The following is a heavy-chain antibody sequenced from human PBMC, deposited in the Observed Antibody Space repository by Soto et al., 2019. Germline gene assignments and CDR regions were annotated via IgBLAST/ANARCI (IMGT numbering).Heavy chain of an antibody. CDR3: ARAGSSSHAPNDY. CDR1: GFTFSSYD. V-gene: IGHV3-13*01. CDR2: IGTAGDT. D-gene: IGHD6-6*01. Sequence: PGGSLRLSCAASGFTFSSYDMHWVRQATGKGLEWVSAIGTAGDTYYPGSVKGRFTISRENAKNSLYLQMNSLRAEDTAVYYCARAGSSSHAPNDYWGQGTLVTVSS. J-gene: IGHJ4*02.